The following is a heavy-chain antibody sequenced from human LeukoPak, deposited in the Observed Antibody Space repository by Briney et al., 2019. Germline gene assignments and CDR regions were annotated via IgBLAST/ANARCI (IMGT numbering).Heavy chain of an antibody. CDR3: ATQTFPIFGVVSKDYYYMDV. CDR2: IYYSGST. CDR1: GGSISSYY. D-gene: IGHD3-3*01. J-gene: IGHJ6*03. V-gene: IGHV4-59*01. Sequence: SETLSLTCTVSGGSISSYYWSWIRQPPGKGLEWIGYIYYSGSTNYNPSLKSRVTISVDTSKNQFSLKLSSVTAADTAVYYCATQTFPIFGVVSKDYYYMDVWGKGTTVTVSS.